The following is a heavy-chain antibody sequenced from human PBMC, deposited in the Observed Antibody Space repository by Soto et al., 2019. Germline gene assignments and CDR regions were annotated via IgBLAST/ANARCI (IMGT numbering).Heavy chain of an antibody. D-gene: IGHD2-21*02. CDR3: AKRLTSGDEGF. CDR2: ISAGGVAT. Sequence: TAGSLRLSCAASGFTFSNFAMMWVRQAPGEGLECVSAISAGGVATYYADSVKGRFTVSRDNSKDTLYLQMNSLRGEDTAVYFCAKRLTSGDEGFWGRGTLVTVSS. J-gene: IGHJ4*02. CDR1: GFTFSNFA. V-gene: IGHV3-23*01.